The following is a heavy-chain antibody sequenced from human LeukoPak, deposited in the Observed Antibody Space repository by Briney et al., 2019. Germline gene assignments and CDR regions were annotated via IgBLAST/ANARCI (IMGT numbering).Heavy chain of an antibody. D-gene: IGHD2-15*01. J-gene: IGHJ5*02. V-gene: IGHV4-59*01. CDR2: IYYSGST. Sequence: SETLSLTRTVSGGSISSYYWSWIRQPPGKGLEWIGYIYYSGSTNYNPSLKSRVTISVDTSKNQFSLKLSSVTAADTAVYYCARENVGWFDPWGQGTMVSVCS. CDR1: GGSISSYY. CDR3: ARENVGWFDP.